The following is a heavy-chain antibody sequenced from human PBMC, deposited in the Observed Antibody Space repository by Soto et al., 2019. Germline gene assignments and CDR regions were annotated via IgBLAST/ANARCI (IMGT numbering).Heavy chain of an antibody. CDR1: GGTFSSYT. CDR2: INAGNGNT. J-gene: IGHJ4*02. CDR3: ARAVAVPADFDY. Sequence: ASVKVSCKASGGTFSSYTISWVRQAPGQRLEWMGWINAGNGNTKYSQKFQGRVTITRDTSASTAYMELSSLRSEDTAVYYCARAVAVPADFDYWGQGTLVTV. D-gene: IGHD6-19*01. V-gene: IGHV1-3*01.